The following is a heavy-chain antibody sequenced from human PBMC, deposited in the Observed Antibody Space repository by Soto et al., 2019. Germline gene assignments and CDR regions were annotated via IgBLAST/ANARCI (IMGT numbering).Heavy chain of an antibody. D-gene: IGHD2-15*01. CDR1: GGTFSSYA. CDR3: ARDRCSGGSCYPGWFDP. V-gene: IGHV1-69*01. CDR2: IIPIFGTA. Sequence: QVQLVQSGAEVKKPGSSVKVSCKASGGTFSSYAISWVRQAPGQGLEWMGGIIPIFGTANYAQKFQGRVTITEDESTRTAYMELSSLRSEDTAVYYCARDRCSGGSCYPGWFDPWGQGTLVTVSS. J-gene: IGHJ5*02.